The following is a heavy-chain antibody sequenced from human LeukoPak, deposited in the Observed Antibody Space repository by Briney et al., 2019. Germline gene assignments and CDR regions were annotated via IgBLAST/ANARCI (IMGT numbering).Heavy chain of an antibody. CDR2: ISYDGSNK. CDR3: ATLQDIVVVPAARNAFDI. J-gene: IGHJ3*02. D-gene: IGHD2-2*01. Sequence: GRSLRLSCAASGFTFSSYAMHWVRQAPGKGLEWVAVISYDGSNKYYADSVKGRFTISRDNSKNTLYLQMNSLRAEDTAVYYCATLQDIVVVPAARNAFDIWGRGTMVTVSS. CDR1: GFTFSSYA. V-gene: IGHV3-30*01.